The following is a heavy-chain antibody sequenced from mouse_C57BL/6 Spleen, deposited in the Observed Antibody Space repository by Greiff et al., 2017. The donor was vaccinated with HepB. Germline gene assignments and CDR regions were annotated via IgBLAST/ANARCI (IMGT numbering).Heavy chain of an antibody. CDR3: ARGGYWVFAY. CDR2: INPNYGTT. CDR1: GYSLTDYN. J-gene: IGHJ3*01. Sequence: EVQRVESGPELVKPGASVKISCKASGYSLTDYNMNWVKKRNGKSLEWIGVINPNYGTTSYNQKLKGKATLTVDLSSSTAYMQRNSLTSEDSAVYYCARGGYWVFAYWGQGTLVTVSA. D-gene: IGHD2-3*01. V-gene: IGHV1-39*01.